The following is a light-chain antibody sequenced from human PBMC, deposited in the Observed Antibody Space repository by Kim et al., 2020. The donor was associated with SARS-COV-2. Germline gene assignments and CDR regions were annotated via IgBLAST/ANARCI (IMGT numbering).Light chain of an antibody. CDR2: DVP. Sequence: GRSVTIFCCGTSNDVGGYKYVSWYQTHPDRAPKLIIYDVPERPSGVPDRFSGSKSGNTASLTISGLRAEDEADYHCCSYAGTSTLFGGGTKLTVL. J-gene: IGLJ2*01. V-gene: IGLV2-11*01. CDR3: CSYAGTSTL. CDR1: SNDVGGYKY.